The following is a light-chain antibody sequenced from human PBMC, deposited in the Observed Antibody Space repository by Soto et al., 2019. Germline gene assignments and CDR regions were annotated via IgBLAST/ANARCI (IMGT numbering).Light chain of an antibody. CDR2: DVS. Sequence: QSALTQTASVSGSPGQSITISCTGTSGDVGGYNYVSWYQQYPGKAPKLMIYDVSNRPSGVSNRFSGSKSGNTASLTISGLQAEDEADYYCSSYTSSSTYVFGTGTKLTVL. CDR3: SSYTSSSTYV. V-gene: IGLV2-14*01. CDR1: SGDVGGYNY. J-gene: IGLJ1*01.